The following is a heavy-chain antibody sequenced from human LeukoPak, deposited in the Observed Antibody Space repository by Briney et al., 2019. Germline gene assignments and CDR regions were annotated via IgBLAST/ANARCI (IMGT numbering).Heavy chain of an antibody. V-gene: IGHV3-53*01. CDR2: IYSDGST. J-gene: IGHJ4*02. D-gene: IGHD3-10*01. Sequence: GGSLRLSCAASGFTVSGNYMSWVRQAPGKGLEWVSVIYSDGSTYYADSVKGRFTISRDNSKNTLYLQMNNLRAEDTAVYYCARDAVLGSGSDNWGQGTLVTVSS. CDR1: GFTVSGNY. CDR3: ARDAVLGSGSDN.